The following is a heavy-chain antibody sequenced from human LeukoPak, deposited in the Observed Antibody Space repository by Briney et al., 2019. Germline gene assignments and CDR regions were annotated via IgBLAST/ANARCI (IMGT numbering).Heavy chain of an antibody. D-gene: IGHD3-3*01. CDR1: GYTFTSYY. CDR3: ARGMFIVGRLDYDFEEGPGGY. Sequence: ASVKVSCKASGYTFTSYYMHWVRQAPGQGLEWMGIINPSGGSTSYAQKFQGRVTMTRDTSTSTVYMELSSLRSEDTAVYYCARGMFIVGRLDYDFEEGPGGYWGQGTLVTVSS. CDR2: INPSGGST. V-gene: IGHV1-46*01. J-gene: IGHJ4*02.